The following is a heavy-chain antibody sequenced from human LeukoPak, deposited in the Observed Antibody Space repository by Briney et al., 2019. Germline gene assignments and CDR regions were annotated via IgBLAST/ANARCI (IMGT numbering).Heavy chain of an antibody. J-gene: IGHJ4*02. CDR1: GGSISSYY. D-gene: IGHD4-17*01. Sequence: PSETLSLTCTVSGGSISSYYWSWIRQPPGKGLEWIGYIYYSGSTNYNPSLKSRVTISIDTSKNQLSLKLSSVTAADTAVYYCARGTTVTTPDYWGQGTLVTVSS. CDR3: ARGTTVTTPDY. V-gene: IGHV4-59*08. CDR2: IYYSGST.